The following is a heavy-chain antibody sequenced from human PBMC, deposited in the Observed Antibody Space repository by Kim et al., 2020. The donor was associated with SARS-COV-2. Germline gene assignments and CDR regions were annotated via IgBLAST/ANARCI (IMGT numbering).Heavy chain of an antibody. CDR1: EFNFA. CDR3: AKITSGTSGWFEYFQH. Sequence: GGSLRLSCVASEFNFAMSWVRQAPGKGLEWVSGIKSSGGSTVYADSVKGRFTISRENFKNTQYLQMDSLSAEDTAIYYCAKITSGTSGWFEYFQHWGQGTLVTVSS. CDR2: IKSSGGST. V-gene: IGHV3-23*01. D-gene: IGHD6-19*01. J-gene: IGHJ1*01.